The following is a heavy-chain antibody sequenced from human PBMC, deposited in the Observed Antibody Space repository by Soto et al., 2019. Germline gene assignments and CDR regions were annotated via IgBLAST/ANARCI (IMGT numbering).Heavy chain of an antibody. V-gene: IGHV1-69*13. Sequence: SVKVSCKASGGTFSSYAISWVRQAPGQGLEWMGGIIPIFGTANYAQKFQGRVTITADESTSAAYMELSSLRSEDTAVYYCAFGGGDSSGYYYGGYYYYGMDVWGQGTTVTVSS. CDR3: AFGGGDSSGYYYGGYYYYGMDV. CDR1: GGTFSSYA. CDR2: IIPIFGTA. J-gene: IGHJ6*02. D-gene: IGHD3-22*01.